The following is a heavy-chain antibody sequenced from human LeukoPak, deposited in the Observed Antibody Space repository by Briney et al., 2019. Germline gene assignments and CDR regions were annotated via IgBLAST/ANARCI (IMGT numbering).Heavy chain of an antibody. CDR2: TYYRSKWYN. CDR1: GDSVSSNSAA. D-gene: IGHD2-2*01. CDR3: ARDLRTDYWGRTSRPFDY. V-gene: IGHV6-1*01. Sequence: SQNLSLTCAISGDSVSSNSAAWNWIRQSPSRGLEWLGRTYYRSKWYNDYAVSVESRITNNPDTSKNQFSLQLNSVTPEDTAVYYCARDLRTDYWGRTSRPFDYWGQGTLVTVSS. J-gene: IGHJ4*02.